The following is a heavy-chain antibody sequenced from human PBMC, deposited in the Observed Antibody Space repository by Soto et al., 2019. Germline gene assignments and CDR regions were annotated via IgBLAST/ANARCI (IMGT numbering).Heavy chain of an antibody. J-gene: IGHJ5*02. CDR2: IIPIFGTA. CDR3: ARSQDSSGYWNSCFDP. CDR1: GGTFSTYT. D-gene: IGHD3-22*01. Sequence: QVQLMQSGAEVKKPGSSVKVSCKSSGGTFSTYTLAWVRQAPGQGLEWVGGIIPIFGTANYPQKFKGRVTITADESTSTAYMELSSLRSEDTAVYYCARSQDSSGYWNSCFDPWGQGTLVTVSS. V-gene: IGHV1-69*01.